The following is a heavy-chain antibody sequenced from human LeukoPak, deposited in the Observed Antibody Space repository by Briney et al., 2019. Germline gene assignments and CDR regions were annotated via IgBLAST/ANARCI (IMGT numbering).Heavy chain of an antibody. CDR1: GFTFETYS. D-gene: IGHD6-19*01. Sequence: GGSLRLSCVASGFTFETYSMNWVRQAPGKGLEWISYIDDDSKTIYYADSVKGRFTISRDNAKNTLFLQMNILRGEDTAVYYCVARGGWARFDYWGQGTLVTVSS. CDR2: IDDDSKTI. V-gene: IGHV3-48*04. J-gene: IGHJ4*02. CDR3: VARGGWARFDY.